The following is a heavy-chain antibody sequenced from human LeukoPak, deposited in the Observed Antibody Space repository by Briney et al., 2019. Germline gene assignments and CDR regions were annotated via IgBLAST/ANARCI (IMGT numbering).Heavy chain of an antibody. CDR1: GGSISSGYH. J-gene: IGHJ4*02. CDR2: IYYSGTT. V-gene: IGHV4-39*01. CDR3: ASLYYYDSSGYYDDY. Sequence: PSETLSLTCTVSGGSISSGYHWGWIRQPPGKGLEWIGSIYYSGTTYYNSSLKSRVIISVDTSQNQFSLKLSSATAADTAVYYCASLYYYDSSGYYDDYWGQGTLVTVSS. D-gene: IGHD3-22*01.